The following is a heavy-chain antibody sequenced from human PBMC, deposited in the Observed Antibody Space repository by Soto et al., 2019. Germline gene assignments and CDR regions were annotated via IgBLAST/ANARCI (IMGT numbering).Heavy chain of an antibody. CDR3: AKHIAVAETCLDY. D-gene: IGHD6-19*01. Sequence: SETLSLTCVVSGDSISSSYWWSWVRQPPGKGLEWIGEIYHSGTTNYNPSLKSRVTIFQDKSNNQFSLRLDSVTAEDTAVYYCAKHIAVAETCLDYWGQGTLVTVSS. J-gene: IGHJ4*02. CDR2: IYHSGTT. CDR1: GDSISSSYW. V-gene: IGHV4-4*02.